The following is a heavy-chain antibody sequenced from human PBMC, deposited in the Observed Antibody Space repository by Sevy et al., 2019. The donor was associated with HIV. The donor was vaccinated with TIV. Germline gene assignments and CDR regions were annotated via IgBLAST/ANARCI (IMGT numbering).Heavy chain of an antibody. Sequence: GGSLRLSCAASGFTFSSHAMHWVRQAPGKGLEWMAAISYDGSSKYYADSVKGRFTISRDNSKNTLYLQMNSLRAEDTAVYYCARDLYHCGGDCYDAFDIWGQGTMVTVSS. D-gene: IGHD2-21*02. V-gene: IGHV3-30*14. CDR3: ARDLYHCGGDCYDAFDI. CDR2: ISYDGSSK. J-gene: IGHJ3*02. CDR1: GFTFSSHA.